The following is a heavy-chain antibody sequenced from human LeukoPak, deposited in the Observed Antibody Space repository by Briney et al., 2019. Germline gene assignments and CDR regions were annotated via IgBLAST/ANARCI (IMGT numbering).Heavy chain of an antibody. CDR2: LDSSGSII. D-gene: IGHD2-15*01. V-gene: IGHV3-11*01. CDR1: GFTFSDYS. CDR3: ARRISLEY. Sequence: GGSLRLPCAASGFTFSDYSMSWIRQAPGKGLEWVSYLDSSGSIIYYADPVKGRFTISRDNAKNSLYLQMNSLRAEDTAVYYCARRISLEYWGQGTLVTVSS. J-gene: IGHJ4*02.